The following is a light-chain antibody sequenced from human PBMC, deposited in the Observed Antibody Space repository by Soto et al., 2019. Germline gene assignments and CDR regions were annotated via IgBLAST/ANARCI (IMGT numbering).Light chain of an antibody. CDR3: QPFGGTTFT. V-gene: IGKV3-20*01. CDR1: QSVSISY. Sequence: EIELSQSPGTPSLSPGEGATLSCRASQSVSISYIAWYQQRPGQTPSLLIYGASTRATGIPDRFSGSGSGTHFTLTLSRLEPGDFAVYYWQPFGGTTFTFGQGTRLEIK. CDR2: GAS. J-gene: IGKJ5*01.